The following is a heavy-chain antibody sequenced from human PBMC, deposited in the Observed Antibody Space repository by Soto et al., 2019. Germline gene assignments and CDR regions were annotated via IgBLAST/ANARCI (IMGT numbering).Heavy chain of an antibody. CDR2: IPNTENKK. CDR1: GFTFSSYG. CDR3: ARTAGGRVRGALDI. Sequence: QVQLEESGGGVVQPGTSLRLSCVASGFTFSSYGMHWVRQAPGKGLEWVAVIPNTENKKYYADSVKGRFTISRDNSQNTLFLQMDSLMSEDTAVYYCARTAGGRVRGALDIWGQGTMVNVS. J-gene: IGHJ3*02. D-gene: IGHD6-13*01. V-gene: IGHV3-30-3*01.